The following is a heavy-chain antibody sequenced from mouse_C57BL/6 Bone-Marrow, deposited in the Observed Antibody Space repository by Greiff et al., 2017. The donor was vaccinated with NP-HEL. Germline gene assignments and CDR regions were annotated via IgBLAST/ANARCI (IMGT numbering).Heavy chain of an antibody. CDR1: GFSFNTYA. J-gene: IGHJ4*01. CDR2: IRSKSNNYAT. V-gene: IGHV10-1*01. D-gene: IGHD2-3*01. CDR3: VRHDGYHFYYAMDY. Sequence: EVMLVESGGGLVQPKGSLKLSCAASGFSFNTYAMNWVRQAPGKGLEWVARIRSKSNNYATYYADSVKDRFTISRDDSESMLYLQMNNLKTEDTAMYYCVRHDGYHFYYAMDYWGQGTSVTVSS.